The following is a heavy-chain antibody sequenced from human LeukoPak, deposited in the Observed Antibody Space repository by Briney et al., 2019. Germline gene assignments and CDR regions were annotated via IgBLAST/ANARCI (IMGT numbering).Heavy chain of an antibody. Sequence: PSETLSLTCTVSGGSISSSSYYWGWIRQPPGKGLEWIGSIYYSGSTYYNPSLKSRVTISVDTSKNKFSLKLSSVTAADTAVYYCATSMTTVNWFDPWGQGTLVTVSS. J-gene: IGHJ5*02. CDR1: GGSISSSSYY. CDR2: IYYSGST. CDR3: ATSMTTVNWFDP. V-gene: IGHV4-39*07. D-gene: IGHD4-17*01.